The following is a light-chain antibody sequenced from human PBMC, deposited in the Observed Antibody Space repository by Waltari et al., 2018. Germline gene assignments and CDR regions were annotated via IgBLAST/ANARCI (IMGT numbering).Light chain of an antibody. CDR1: QDIRNY. CDR3: QQYDNLPLT. Sequence: DIQMTQSPSSLSASVGDRVTITCQASQDIRNYLNWYQQKPGKAPTLLIYDASNLETGVPSRFSGSGSGTDFTFTISSLQPEDIATYYGQQYDNLPLTFGGGTKVEIK. V-gene: IGKV1-33*01. CDR2: DAS. J-gene: IGKJ4*01.